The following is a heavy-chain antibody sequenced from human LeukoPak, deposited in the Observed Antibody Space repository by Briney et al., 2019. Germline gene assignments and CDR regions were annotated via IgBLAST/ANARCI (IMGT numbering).Heavy chain of an antibody. Sequence: PGGSLRLSCAASGFTFSSYAMHWVRQAPGKGLEWVAVISYDGSNKYYADSVKGRFTISRDNSKNTLYLQMNSLRAEDTAVYYCARDSLTTTIDYWGQGTLVTVSS. V-gene: IGHV3-30-3*01. CDR1: GFTFSSYA. J-gene: IGHJ4*02. D-gene: IGHD4/OR15-4a*01. CDR3: ARDSLTTTIDY. CDR2: ISYDGSNK.